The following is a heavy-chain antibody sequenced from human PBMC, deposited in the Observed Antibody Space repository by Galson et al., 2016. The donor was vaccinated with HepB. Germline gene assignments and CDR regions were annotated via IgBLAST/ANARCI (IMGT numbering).Heavy chain of an antibody. D-gene: IGHD3-22*01. Sequence: SVKVSCKASGYTFTRYVMHWVRQAPGQRLEWMGWINPGNGNTKDSQKFQGRVTITRDTSASTVSMELSSLRSQDTAVYYCARDRYSSGYYGMDVWGQGTKVTVSS. CDR3: ARDRYSSGYYGMDV. V-gene: IGHV1-3*01. CDR1: GYTFTRYV. J-gene: IGHJ6*02. CDR2: INPGNGNT.